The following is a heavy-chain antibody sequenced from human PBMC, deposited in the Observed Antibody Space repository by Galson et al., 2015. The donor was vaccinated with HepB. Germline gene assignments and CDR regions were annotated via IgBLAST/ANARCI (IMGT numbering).Heavy chain of an antibody. CDR1: GFTFSNYW. J-gene: IGHJ5*02. Sequence: SLRLSCAASGFTFSNYWMTWVRQAPGKGLEWVANIKQDGSEKYYVDSVKGRFTISRDNAKNSVYLQMNSLRAEDTAVYYCARDWGIAVAGTWWFDPWGQGTQVIVSS. D-gene: IGHD6-19*01. CDR3: ARDWGIAVAGTWWFDP. CDR2: IKQDGSEK. V-gene: IGHV3-7*03.